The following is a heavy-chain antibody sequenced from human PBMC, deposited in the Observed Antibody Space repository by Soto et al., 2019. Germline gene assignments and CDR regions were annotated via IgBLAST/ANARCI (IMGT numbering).Heavy chain of an antibody. V-gene: IGHV1-69*11. CDR1: GGTFSRSA. Sequence: SVKVSCKASGGTFSRSAISWVRQAPGQGLEWMGSIIPVVRTPNYAQRFQGRVTITADESTSTAYMELSSLTSEDTAVYYCASARSAYYTSTFWGQGTLVTVSS. CDR2: IIPVVRTP. J-gene: IGHJ4*02. D-gene: IGHD3-3*01. CDR3: ASARSAYYTSTF.